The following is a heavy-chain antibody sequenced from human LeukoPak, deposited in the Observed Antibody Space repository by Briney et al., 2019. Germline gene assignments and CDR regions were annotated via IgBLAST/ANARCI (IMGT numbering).Heavy chain of an antibody. V-gene: IGHV1-18*01. D-gene: IGHD3-22*01. CDR3: ARGGITYYYDSSGYPWYFDY. Sequence: ASVKVSCRASGYTFTSYVISWVRQAPGQGLEWMGWISTYNGNTNYAQKLQGRVTMTTDTSTSTGYMELRRLRSDDTAVYYCARGGITYYYDSSGYPWYFDYWGQGTLVTVSS. CDR2: ISTYNGNT. J-gene: IGHJ4*02. CDR1: GYTFTSYV.